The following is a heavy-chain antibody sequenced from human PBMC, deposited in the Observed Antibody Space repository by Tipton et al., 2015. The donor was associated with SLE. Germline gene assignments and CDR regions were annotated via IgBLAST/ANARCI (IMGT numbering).Heavy chain of an antibody. V-gene: IGHV4-34*01. CDR3: ARGRGIGYYYYGMDV. J-gene: IGHJ6*02. CDR1: GGSFSGYY. D-gene: IGHD3-10*01. CDR2: INHSGST. Sequence: TLSLTCAVYGGSFSGYYWSWIRQPPGKGLEWIGEINHSGSTNYNPSLKSRVTISVDTSKNQFSLKLSSVTAADTAVYYCARGRGIGYYYYGMDVWGQGTTVTVSS.